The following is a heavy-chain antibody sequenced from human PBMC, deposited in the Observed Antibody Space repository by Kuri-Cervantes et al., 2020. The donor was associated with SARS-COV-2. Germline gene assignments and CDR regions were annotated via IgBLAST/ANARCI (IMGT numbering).Heavy chain of an antibody. V-gene: IGHV3-23*01. Sequence: GESLKISCAASGFTFSSYAMSWVRQAPGKGLEWVSAISGSGGSTYYADSVKGRFTISRDNSKNTLYLQMNSLRAKDTAVYYCAKAMLRIAARYYYYMDVWGKGTTVTVSS. CDR3: AKAMLRIAARYYYYMDV. CDR1: GFTFSSYA. D-gene: IGHD6-6*01. J-gene: IGHJ6*03. CDR2: ISGSGGST.